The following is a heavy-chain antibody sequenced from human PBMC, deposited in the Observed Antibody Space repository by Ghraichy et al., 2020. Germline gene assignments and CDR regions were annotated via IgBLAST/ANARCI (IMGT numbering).Heavy chain of an antibody. CDR3: ATEFRAGRLVRPLDS. J-gene: IGHJ4*02. D-gene: IGHD3-10*01. CDR2: VFHNGST. CDR1: GISITSGNW. V-gene: IGHV4-4*02. Sequence: SETLSLTCGVSGISITSGNWWSWVRQSPGKGLEWVGEVFHNGSTNFSPSLKSRLSMSVDKSKNLFSLRLTSVTAADTAIYYCATEFRAGRLVRPLDSWGQGMLVTVSS.